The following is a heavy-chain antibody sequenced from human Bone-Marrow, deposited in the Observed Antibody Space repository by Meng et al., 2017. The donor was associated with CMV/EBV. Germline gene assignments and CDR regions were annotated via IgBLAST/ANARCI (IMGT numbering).Heavy chain of an antibody. D-gene: IGHD6-19*01. CDR2: MNPNSGNT. CDR3: ATGVADFEY. CDR1: GYTFTSYD. J-gene: IGHJ4*02. V-gene: IGHV1-8*01. Sequence: QVQLVQSGAEVKKPWASGQVSCKASGYTFTSYDINSVRQAAGQGLEWMGWMNPNSGNTDYAQKFQGRVTMTRNISKSTAYMDLSSLRSEDTAVYYCATGVADFEYWGQGTLVTVSS.